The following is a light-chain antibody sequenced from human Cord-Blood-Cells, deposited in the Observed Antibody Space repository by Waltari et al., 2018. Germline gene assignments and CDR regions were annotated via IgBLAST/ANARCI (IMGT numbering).Light chain of an antibody. J-gene: IGKJ1*01. CDR1: QSILHSNGYNY. Sequence: DIVMTQSPLSLPVTPGEPASISCRSSQSILHSNGYNYLDWYLQKPGQSPQLLIYLGSNRASGVPDRFSGSGSGTDFTLKISRVEAEDVGVYYCMQALQTPPWTFGQGXKXEIK. CDR2: LGS. V-gene: IGKV2-28*01. CDR3: MQALQTPPWT.